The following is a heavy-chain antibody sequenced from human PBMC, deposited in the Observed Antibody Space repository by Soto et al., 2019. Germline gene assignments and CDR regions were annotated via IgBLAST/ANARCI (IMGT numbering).Heavy chain of an antibody. CDR1: GLTFSSYA. V-gene: IGHV3-64*01. CDR2: ISSNGGST. J-gene: IGHJ3*02. D-gene: IGHD6-19*01. Sequence: PGGSLRLSCAASGLTFSSYAMHWVRQAPGKGLEYVSAISSNGGSTYYANSVKGRFTISRDNSKNTLYLQMGSLRAEDMAVYYCARLESSGWYDIWGQGTMVTVSS. CDR3: ARLESSGWYDI.